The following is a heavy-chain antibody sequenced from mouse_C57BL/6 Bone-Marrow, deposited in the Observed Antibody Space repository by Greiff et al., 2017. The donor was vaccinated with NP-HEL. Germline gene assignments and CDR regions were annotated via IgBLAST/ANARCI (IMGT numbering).Heavy chain of an antibody. D-gene: IGHD4-1*01. CDR2: IWSGGST. Sequence: VKLQESGPGLVQPSQSLSITCTVSGFSLTSYGVHWVRQSPGKGLEWLGVIWSGGSTDYNAAFISRLSISKDNSKSQVFFKMNSLQADDTAIYYCARQELGRLAYWGQGTLVTVSA. CDR3: ARQELGRLAY. V-gene: IGHV2-2*01. J-gene: IGHJ3*01. CDR1: GFSLTSYG.